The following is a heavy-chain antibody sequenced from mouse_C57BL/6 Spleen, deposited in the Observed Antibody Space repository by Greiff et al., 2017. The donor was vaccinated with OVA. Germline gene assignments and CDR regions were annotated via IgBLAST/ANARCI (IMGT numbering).Heavy chain of an antibody. D-gene: IGHD1-1*01. V-gene: IGHV5-6*01. J-gene: IGHJ1*03. Sequence: VQLQESGGDLVKPGGSLKLSCAASGFTFSSYGMSWVRQTPDKRLAWVATISSGGSYTYYPDSVKGRFTISRDNAKNTLYLQMSSLKSEDTAMYYCARHGDYGSRDWYFDVWGTGTTVTVSS. CDR2: ISSGGSYT. CDR1: GFTFSSYG. CDR3: ARHGDYGSRDWYFDV.